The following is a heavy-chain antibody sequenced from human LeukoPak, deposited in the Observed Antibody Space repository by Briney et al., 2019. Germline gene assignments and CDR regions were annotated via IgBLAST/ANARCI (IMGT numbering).Heavy chain of an antibody. CDR2: INPNSGGT. CDR1: GYTFTGYY. V-gene: IGHV1-2*02. D-gene: IGHD5-24*01. J-gene: IGHJ5*02. Sequence: GASVKVSCKASGYTFTGYYMHWVRQAPGQGLEWMGWINPNSGGTNYAQKFQGRVTMTRDTSISTAYMELSRLRSDDTAVYYCARLAMGRRGNWFDPWGQGTLVTVSS. CDR3: ARLAMGRRGNWFDP.